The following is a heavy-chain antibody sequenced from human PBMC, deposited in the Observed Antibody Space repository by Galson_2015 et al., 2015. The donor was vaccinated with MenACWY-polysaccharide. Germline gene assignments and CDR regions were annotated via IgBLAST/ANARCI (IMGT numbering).Heavy chain of an antibody. V-gene: IGHV1-2*02. CDR3: ARVLTMVRGVTPGAY. J-gene: IGHJ4*02. D-gene: IGHD3-10*01. Sequence: SVKASCKASGYTFTGYYMHWVRQAPGQGLEWMGWINPNSGGTNYAQKFQGRVTMTRDTSISTAYMELSRLRSDDTAVYYCARVLTMVRGVTPGAYWGQGTLVTVSS. CDR2: INPNSGGT. CDR1: GYTFTGYY.